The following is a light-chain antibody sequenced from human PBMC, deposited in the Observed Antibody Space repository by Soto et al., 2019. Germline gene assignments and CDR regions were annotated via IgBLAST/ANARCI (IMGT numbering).Light chain of an antibody. CDR2: GAS. CDR3: QQYGTSPQT. V-gene: IGKV3-20*01. J-gene: IGKJ1*01. CDR1: QSVSSY. Sequence: EIVLTQSPGTLSLSPGERATLSCRASQSVSSYLAWYQQKPGQAPRLLIYGASSRATGIPDRFSGRGSGTDFTLTISRLATEDFAVYYCQQYGTSPQTFGQGTKVDIK.